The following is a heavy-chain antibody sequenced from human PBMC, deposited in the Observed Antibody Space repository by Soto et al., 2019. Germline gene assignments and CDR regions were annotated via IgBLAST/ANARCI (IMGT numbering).Heavy chain of an antibody. D-gene: IGHD3-22*01. CDR2: ISGSGGST. V-gene: IGHV3-23*01. CDR1: GFTFSSYA. CDR3: AIGNFYVSSGYYLTTQASGAFDI. Sequence: GGSLRLSCAASGFTFSSYAMSWVRQAPGKGLEWVSAISGSGGSTYYADSVKGRFTISRDNSKNTLYLQMNSLRAEDTAVYYCAIGNFYVSSGYYLTTQASGAFDIWGQGTMVTVSS. J-gene: IGHJ3*02.